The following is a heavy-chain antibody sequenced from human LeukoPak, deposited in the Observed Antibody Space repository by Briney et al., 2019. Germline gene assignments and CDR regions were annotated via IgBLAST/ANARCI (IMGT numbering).Heavy chain of an antibody. CDR2: ISWNSGSI. V-gene: IGHV3-9*01. J-gene: IGHJ6*02. CDR3: AKGYYYDSSGPEKDYYYYYGMDV. D-gene: IGHD3-22*01. CDR1: GFTFSSYA. Sequence: GGSLRLSCAASGFTFSSYAMSWVRQAPGKGLEWVSGISWNSGSIGYADSVKGRFTISRDNAKNSLYLQMNSLRAEDTALYYCAKGYYYDSSGPEKDYYYYYGMDVWGQGTTVTVSS.